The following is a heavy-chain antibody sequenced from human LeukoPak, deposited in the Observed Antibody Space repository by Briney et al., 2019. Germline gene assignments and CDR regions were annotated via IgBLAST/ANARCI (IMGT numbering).Heavy chain of an antibody. D-gene: IGHD5-12*01. CDR2: ISWNSGYI. CDR3: ARAAGRMVATAHFDY. V-gene: IGHV3-9*01. CDR1: GFTFDNYA. J-gene: IGHJ4*02. Sequence: GRSLRLSCAASGFTFDNYAMHWVRQAPGKGLEWLSIISWNSGYIGYADSVKGRFTISRDNAKKSLDLQMNSLRAEDTAVYYCARAAGRMVATAHFDYWGQGTLVTVSS.